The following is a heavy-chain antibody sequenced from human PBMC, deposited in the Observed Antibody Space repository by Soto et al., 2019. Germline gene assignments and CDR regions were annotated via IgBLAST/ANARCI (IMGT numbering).Heavy chain of an antibody. CDR2: INHSGSV. CDR1: GGSFSSYY. CDR3: ARGRVNLVVVPGTTDLEALETYNYAGMDV. D-gene: IGHD2-2*01. V-gene: IGHV4-34*01. Sequence: LSLTCGVYGGSFSSYYWTWIRQSPAKGLEWIAEINHSGSVNYNPSLRSRVTISLDASENQFSLRLNSVTAADTAVYYCARGRVNLVVVPGTTDLEALETYNYAGMDVWGQGTTV. J-gene: IGHJ6*02.